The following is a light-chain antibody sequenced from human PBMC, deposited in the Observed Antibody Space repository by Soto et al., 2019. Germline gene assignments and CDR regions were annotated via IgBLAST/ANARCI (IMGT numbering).Light chain of an antibody. CDR3: QQRSNWPPSIT. V-gene: IGKV3-15*01. J-gene: IGKJ5*01. CDR1: QSVSSN. CDR2: GAS. Sequence: EIVLTQSPGTLSLSPGERATLSCRASQSVSSNLAWYQQKPGQAPRLLIYGASTRATGIPARFSGSGSGTEFTLTISSLQSEDFAVYYCQQRSNWPPSITFGQGTRLEIK.